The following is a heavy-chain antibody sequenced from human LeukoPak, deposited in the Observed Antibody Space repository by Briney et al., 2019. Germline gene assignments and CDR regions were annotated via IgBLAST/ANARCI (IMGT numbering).Heavy chain of an antibody. CDR2: MNPHSGNT. CDR1: GYTFTSYD. V-gene: IGHV1-8*01. J-gene: IGHJ4*02. CDR3: ARAPPGYGQTIDY. Sequence: VSVKVSCKASGYTFTSYDINWVRQATGQGLEWMGWMNPHSGNTGYAQKFQGRVTMTRDTSISTAYMELTSLRSEDTAVYYCARAPPGYGQTIDYWGQGTLVTVSS. D-gene: IGHD5-18*01.